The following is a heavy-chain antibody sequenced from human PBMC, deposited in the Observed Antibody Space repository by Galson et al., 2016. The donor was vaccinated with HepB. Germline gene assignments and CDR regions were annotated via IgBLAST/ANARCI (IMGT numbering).Heavy chain of an antibody. Sequence: SLRLSCAASGFTFSSYSMNWVRQAPGKGLEWVSSISSSSSTIYYADSVKGRFTISRDNAKNSLYLQMNSLRAEDTAVYYCAREGAIFGVVTNWFDPWGQGTLVTVSS. CDR1: GFTFSSYS. V-gene: IGHV3-48*01. CDR2: ISSSSSTI. J-gene: IGHJ5*02. D-gene: IGHD3-3*01. CDR3: AREGAIFGVVTNWFDP.